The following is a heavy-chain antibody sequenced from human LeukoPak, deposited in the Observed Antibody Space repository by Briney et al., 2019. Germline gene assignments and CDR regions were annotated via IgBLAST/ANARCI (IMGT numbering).Heavy chain of an antibody. D-gene: IGHD2-15*01. Sequence: PGGSLRLSCAASGFTFNNAWMSWVRQAPGKGLEWVSSISSSSTYIYYADSVKGRFTISRDNAKNSVYLQMNSLRAEDTAVYYCARDRYCSGGSCPDYWGQGTLVTVSS. CDR1: GFTFNNAW. J-gene: IGHJ4*02. CDR2: ISSSSTYI. V-gene: IGHV3-21*01. CDR3: ARDRYCSGGSCPDY.